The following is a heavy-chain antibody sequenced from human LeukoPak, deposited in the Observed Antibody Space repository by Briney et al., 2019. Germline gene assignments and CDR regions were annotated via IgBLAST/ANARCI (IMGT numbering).Heavy chain of an antibody. CDR3: AREDVVLVDAVRYQYYGMDV. Sequence: ASVKVSCKASGYNFISYYMHWVRQAPGQGLEWMGIINPSGGSTSYAQNFQDRVTMTRDTSTSTVYMELSSLKSEDTAVYYCAREDVVLVDAVRYQYYGMDVWGQGTTVTVSS. D-gene: IGHD2-8*01. CDR2: INPSGGST. V-gene: IGHV1-46*01. J-gene: IGHJ6*02. CDR1: GYNFISYY.